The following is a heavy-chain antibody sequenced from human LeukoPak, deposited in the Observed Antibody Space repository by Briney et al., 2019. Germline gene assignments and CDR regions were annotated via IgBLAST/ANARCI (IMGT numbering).Heavy chain of an antibody. V-gene: IGHV1-18*01. Sequence: ASVKVSCKAPGYTFTSYGISWVRQAPGQGLEWMGWISAYNGNTNYAQKLQGRVTMTTDTSTSTAYMELRSLRSDDTAVYYCARDVVVVAAAFFDYWGQGTLVTVSS. J-gene: IGHJ4*02. CDR2: ISAYNGNT. CDR1: GYTFTSYG. D-gene: IGHD2-15*01. CDR3: ARDVVVVAAAFFDY.